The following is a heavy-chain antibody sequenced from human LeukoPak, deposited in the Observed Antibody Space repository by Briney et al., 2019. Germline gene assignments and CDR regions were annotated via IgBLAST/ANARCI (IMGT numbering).Heavy chain of an antibody. CDR3: ARDLGSGSYYAH. D-gene: IGHD1-26*01. CDR2: ISSSGSTI. J-gene: IGHJ4*02. Sequence: GGSLRLSCAASGFTFSSYEMNWVRQAPGKGLEWVSYISSSGSTIYYADSVKGRFTISKDNAKNSLYLQMNSLRAEDTAVYYCARDLGSGSYYAHWGQGTLVTVSS. V-gene: IGHV3-48*03. CDR1: GFTFSSYE.